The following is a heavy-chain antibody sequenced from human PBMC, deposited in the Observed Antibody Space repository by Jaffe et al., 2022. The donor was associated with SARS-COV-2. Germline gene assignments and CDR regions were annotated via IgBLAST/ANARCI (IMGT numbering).Heavy chain of an antibody. CDR1: GFIFSNSG. D-gene: IGHD4-17*01. J-gene: IGHJ4*02. CDR2: ITGSSTTI. V-gene: IGHV3-48*01. Sequence: EVQLVESGGELVQPGGSLRLSCAASGFIFSNSGINWVRQAPGKGLEWISYITGSSTTIYYADSVKGRFTISRDNARDSLYLQMNSLRAEDTAVYYCARYGSFDYWGQGTLVTVSS. CDR3: ARYGSFDY.